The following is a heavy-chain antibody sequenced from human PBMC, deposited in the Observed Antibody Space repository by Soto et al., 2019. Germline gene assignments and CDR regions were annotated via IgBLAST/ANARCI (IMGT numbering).Heavy chain of an antibody. CDR3: ARGARIFGVVNAYYYYYMDV. J-gene: IGHJ6*03. Sequence: GGSLRLSCAASGFTFSSYSMNWVRQAPGKGLEWVSSISSSSSYIYYADSVKGRFTISRDNAKNSLFLQMNSLRAEDTVVYYCARGARIFGVVNAYYYYYMDVWGKGTTVTVSS. CDR2: ISSSSSYI. D-gene: IGHD3-3*01. V-gene: IGHV3-21*01. CDR1: GFTFSSYS.